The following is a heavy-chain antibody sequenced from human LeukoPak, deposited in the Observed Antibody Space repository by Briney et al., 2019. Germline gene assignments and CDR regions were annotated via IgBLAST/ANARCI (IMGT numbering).Heavy chain of an antibody. CDR3: ARVSRMSGWTFDY. J-gene: IGHJ4*02. D-gene: IGHD6-19*01. V-gene: IGHV4-59*12. CDR2: IYYSGST. CDR1: GGSISTYY. Sequence: SETLSLTCTVSGGSISTYYWSWIRQPPGKGLEWIGYIYYSGSTSYNPSLKSRVTISVDTSKNQFSLKLSSVTAADTAVYYCARVSRMSGWTFDYWGQGTLVTVSS.